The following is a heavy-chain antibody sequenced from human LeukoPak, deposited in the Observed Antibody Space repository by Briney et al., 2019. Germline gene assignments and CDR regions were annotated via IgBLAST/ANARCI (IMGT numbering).Heavy chain of an antibody. CDR2: IYYSGST. D-gene: IGHD5-18*01. V-gene: IGHV4-59*01. Sequence: PSETLSLTCTVSGGSISSYYWSWIRQPPGKGLGWIGYIYYSGSTNYNPSLKSRVTISVDTSKNQFSLKLSSVTAADTAVYYCARGVQLWPHFDYWGQGTLVTVSS. CDR1: GGSISSYY. J-gene: IGHJ4*02. CDR3: ARGVQLWPHFDY.